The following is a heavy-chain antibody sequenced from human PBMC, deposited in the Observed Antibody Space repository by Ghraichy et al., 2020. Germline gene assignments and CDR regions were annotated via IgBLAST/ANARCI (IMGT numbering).Heavy chain of an antibody. CDR2: IIPIFGTA. Sequence: SVKVSCKASGGTFSSYAISWVRQAPGQGLEWMGGIIPIFGTANYAQKFQGRVTITADESTSTAYMELSSLRSEDTAVYYCARTEDIVVVPAAIESLYFQHWGQGTLVTVSS. V-gene: IGHV1-69*13. D-gene: IGHD2-2*02. CDR1: GGTFSSYA. CDR3: ARTEDIVVVPAAIESLYFQH. J-gene: IGHJ1*01.